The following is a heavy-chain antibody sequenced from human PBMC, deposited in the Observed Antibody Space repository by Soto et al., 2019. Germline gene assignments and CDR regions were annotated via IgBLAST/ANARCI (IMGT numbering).Heavy chain of an antibody. J-gene: IGHJ3*02. D-gene: IGHD5-12*01. V-gene: IGHV5-51*01. CDR3: ASQEMATKNVDAFDI. CDR1: GYSFTSYW. CDR2: IYPGDSDT. Sequence: GESLKISCKGSGYSFTSYWIGWVRQMPGKGLEWMGIIYPGDSDTRYSPSLQGQVTISADKSINTAYLQWSSLKASDTAMYYCASQEMATKNVDAFDIWGQGTMVTVSS.